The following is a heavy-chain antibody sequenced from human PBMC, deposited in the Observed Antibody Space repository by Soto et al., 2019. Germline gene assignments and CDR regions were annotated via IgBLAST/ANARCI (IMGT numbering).Heavy chain of an antibody. V-gene: IGHV3-30-3*01. CDR1: GFTFSSYA. D-gene: IGHD1-26*01. CDR3: ARDAGWRTYRGWFDP. Sequence: QVQLVESGGGVVQPGRSLRLSCAASGFTFSSYAMHWVRQAPGKGLEWVAVISYDGSNKYYADSVKGRFTISRDNSKNPQYLQMNSLRAEDTAVYYCARDAGWRTYRGWFDPWGQGTLVTVSS. CDR2: ISYDGSNK. J-gene: IGHJ5*02.